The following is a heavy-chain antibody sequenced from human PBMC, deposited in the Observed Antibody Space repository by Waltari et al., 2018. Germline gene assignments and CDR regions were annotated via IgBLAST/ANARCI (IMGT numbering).Heavy chain of an antibody. CDR2: IYYSGST. CDR1: GGSISRHS. CDR3: ARTLSSSSPYFDC. V-gene: IGHV4-59*11. D-gene: IGHD6-6*01. J-gene: IGHJ4*02. Sequence: QVQLQESGPGLVKPSETLSPTCTVSGGSISRHSWNWIRQPPGKGLEWIGYIYYSGSTNYNPSLKSRVTISVDTSKNQFSLKLSSVTAADTAVYYCARTLSSSSPYFDCWGQGTLVTVSS.